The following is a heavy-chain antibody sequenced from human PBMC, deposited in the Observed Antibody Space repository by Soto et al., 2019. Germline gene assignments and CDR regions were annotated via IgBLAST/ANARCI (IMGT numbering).Heavy chain of an antibody. CDR1: GYTFTSYA. J-gene: IGHJ6*02. CDR3: ARDLHDYSNYCYYYYGMDV. CDR2: INAGNGNT. V-gene: IGHV1-3*01. Sequence: QVQLVQSGAEVKKPGASVKVSCKASGYTFTSYAMHWVRQAPGQRLEWMGWINAGNGNTKYSQKCQGRVTITRDTSASTAYMELSSLRSEDTAVYYCARDLHDYSNYCYYYYGMDVWGQGTTVTFSS. D-gene: IGHD4-4*01.